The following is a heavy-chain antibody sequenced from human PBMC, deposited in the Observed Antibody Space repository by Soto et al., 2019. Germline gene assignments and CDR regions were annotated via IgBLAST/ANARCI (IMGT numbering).Heavy chain of an antibody. CDR3: ARADPLLYHGMDV. Sequence: GGSLRLSCAASGFTFSSYAMHWVRQAPGKGLEWVAVISYDGSNKYYADSVKGRFTISRDNSKNTLYLQMNSLRAEDTAVYYCARADPLLYHGMDVWGQGTTVTVSS. D-gene: IGHD2-2*01. CDR1: GFTFSSYA. V-gene: IGHV3-30-3*01. J-gene: IGHJ6*02. CDR2: ISYDGSNK.